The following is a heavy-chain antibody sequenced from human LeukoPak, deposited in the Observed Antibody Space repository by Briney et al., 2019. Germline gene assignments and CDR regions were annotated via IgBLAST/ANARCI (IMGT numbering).Heavy chain of an antibody. CDR1: GGSINSYY. J-gene: IGHJ4*02. V-gene: IGHV4-59*01. CDR3: ARGPTRQYFDY. CDR2: IFYTGST. D-gene: IGHD6-6*01. Sequence: SETLSLTCTVSGGSINSYYWSWIRQPPGRGLEWIGYIFYTGSTNYNPSLQSRVTISVDTSRNQFSLTLSSVTAADTAVYFCARGPTRQYFDYWGQGALVTVSS.